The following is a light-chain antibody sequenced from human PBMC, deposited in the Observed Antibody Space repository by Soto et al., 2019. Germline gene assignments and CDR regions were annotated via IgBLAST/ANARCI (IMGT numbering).Light chain of an antibody. CDR3: CSYAGSSTLNVV. V-gene: IGLV2-23*01. Sequence: QSVLTQPASVSGSPGQSITISCTGTSSDVGSYNLVSWYQQHPGKAPKLMIYEGSKRPSGVSNRFSGYKSGNTASLTISGLQAEDEADYYCCSYAGSSTLNVVFGGGTKLTVL. CDR2: EGS. CDR1: SSDVGSYNL. J-gene: IGLJ2*01.